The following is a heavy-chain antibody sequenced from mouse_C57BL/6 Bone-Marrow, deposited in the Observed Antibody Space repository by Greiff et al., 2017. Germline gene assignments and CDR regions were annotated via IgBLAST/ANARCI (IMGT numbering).Heavy chain of an antibody. J-gene: IGHJ2*01. CDR2: IFPGSGST. V-gene: IGHV1-75*01. Sequence: VKVVESGPELVKPGASVKISCKASGYTFTDYYINWVKQRPGQGLEWIGWIFPGSGSTYYNEKFKGKATLTVDKSSSTAYMLLSSLTSEDSAVYFCARVPIITTVVATSYFDYWGQGTTLTVSS. D-gene: IGHD1-1*01. CDR1: GYTFTDYY. CDR3: ARVPIITTVVATSYFDY.